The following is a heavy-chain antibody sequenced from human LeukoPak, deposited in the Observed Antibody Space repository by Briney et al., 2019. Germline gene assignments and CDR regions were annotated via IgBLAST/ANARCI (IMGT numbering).Heavy chain of an antibody. CDR2: IRSKANNYAT. D-gene: IGHD3-10*01. Sequence: GGSLRLSCAASGFTFSGSAIHWVRQASGKGLEWVGRIRSKANNYATTYAASVKGRFTISRDDSKNTVHLQMNSLKTEDTAVYWCTRRTGSGSYYFDYWGLGTLVTVSS. CDR3: TRRTGSGSYYFDY. CDR1: GFTFSGSA. J-gene: IGHJ4*02. V-gene: IGHV3-73*01.